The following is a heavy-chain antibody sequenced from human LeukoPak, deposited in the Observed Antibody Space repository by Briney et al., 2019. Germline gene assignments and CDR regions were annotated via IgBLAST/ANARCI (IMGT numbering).Heavy chain of an antibody. D-gene: IGHD6-19*01. CDR1: GDSVSSNSAA. Sequence: SQTLSLTCAISGDSVSSNSAAWNWIRQSPSRGLEWLGRTYYRSKWYNDYAVSVKSRITINPDTSKNQFSLQLNSVTPEDTAVYYCARDDGGEPLDAYSSGWYAIDYWGQGTLVTVSS. CDR2: TYYRSKWYN. V-gene: IGHV6-1*01. CDR3: ARDDGGEPLDAYSSGWYAIDY. J-gene: IGHJ4*02.